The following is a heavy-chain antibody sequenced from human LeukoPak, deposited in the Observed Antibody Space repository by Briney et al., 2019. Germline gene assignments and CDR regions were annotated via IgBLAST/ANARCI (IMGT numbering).Heavy chain of an antibody. Sequence: PSETLSLTCTVSGGSISSYYWSWIRQPPGKGLEWIGYIYYSGSTNYNPSLKSRVTISVDTSKNQLSLKLSSVTAADTAVYYCASSIAAAGMHWFDPWGQGTLVTVSS. J-gene: IGHJ5*02. CDR2: IYYSGST. V-gene: IGHV4-59*01. CDR1: GGSISSYY. CDR3: ASSIAAAGMHWFDP. D-gene: IGHD6-13*01.